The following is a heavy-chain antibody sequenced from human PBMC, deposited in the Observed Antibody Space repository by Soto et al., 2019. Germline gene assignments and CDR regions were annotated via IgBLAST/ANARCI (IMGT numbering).Heavy chain of an antibody. V-gene: IGHV4-39*01. CDR2: IYYSGTT. D-gene: IGHD2-2*01. J-gene: IGHJ4*02. CDR3: ARLIRGKTTSTNLDY. CDR1: GGSISSSSYY. Sequence: PSETLSLTCTVSGGSISSSSYYWAWVRQPPGKGLEWIGSIYYSGTTYYNPSLKSRVTISEDTSKNQFSLKLSSVTAADTAVFYCARLIRGKTTSTNLDYWDQGTLVTVSS.